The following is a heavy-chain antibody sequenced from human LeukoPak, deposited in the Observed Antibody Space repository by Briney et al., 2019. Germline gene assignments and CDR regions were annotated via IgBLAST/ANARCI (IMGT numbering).Heavy chain of an antibody. CDR1: GFTFSSYG. V-gene: IGHV3-23*01. Sequence: PGGSLRLSCGASGFTFSSYGMSWVRQAPGKGLEWVSAISDSGASIYYADSVKGRFTISRDNAKNSLYLQMNSLRAEDTAVYYCARDGEFYYDRSSYWGQGSLVTVSS. CDR3: ARDGEFYYDRSSY. J-gene: IGHJ4*02. D-gene: IGHD3-22*01. CDR2: ISDSGASI.